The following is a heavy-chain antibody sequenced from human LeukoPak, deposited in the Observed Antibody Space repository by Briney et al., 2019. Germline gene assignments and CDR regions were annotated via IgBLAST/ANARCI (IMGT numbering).Heavy chain of an antibody. Sequence: GGSLRLSCAASGFTFSNYWMHWVRQAPGKGLEWVSLISGDGGSTYYADSVKGRFTISRDNSKNSLYLQMNSLRTEDTALYYCAKEVMQLAYYYYYGMDVWGQGTTVTVSS. CDR3: AKEVMQLAYYYYYGMDV. CDR2: ISGDGGST. CDR1: GFTFSNYW. D-gene: IGHD6-13*01. V-gene: IGHV3-43*02. J-gene: IGHJ6*02.